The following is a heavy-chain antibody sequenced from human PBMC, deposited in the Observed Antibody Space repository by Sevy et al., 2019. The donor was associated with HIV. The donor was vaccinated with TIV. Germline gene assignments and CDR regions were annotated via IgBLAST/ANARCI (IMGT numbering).Heavy chain of an antibody. V-gene: IGHV3-64*01. CDR1: GFTFSSYA. CDR2: ISSNGGST. D-gene: IGHD1-26*01. CDR3: ARGSGGSYYGNWFDP. Sequence: GGSLRLSCAASGFTFSSYAMHWVRQAPGKGLEYVSAISSNGGSTYYANSVKGRFTISRDNSKNTLYLQMGSLRAEDMAVYYCARGSGGSYYGNWFDPWGQGTLVTVSS. J-gene: IGHJ5*02.